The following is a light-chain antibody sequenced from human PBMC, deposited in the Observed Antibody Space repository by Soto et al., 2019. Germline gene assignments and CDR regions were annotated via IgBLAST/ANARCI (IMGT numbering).Light chain of an antibody. CDR3: HQSYSTTWT. CDR2: AAS. CDR1: QGIRND. J-gene: IGKJ1*01. V-gene: IGKV1-39*01. Sequence: DDQVTQSPSSLSASVGDRVTITCRASQGIRNDLGWYQQKPGKAPKLLIYAASSLQSGVPSRFSGSGSETDFTLTISSLQPEDFATYSWHQSYSTTWTFGQGTKV.